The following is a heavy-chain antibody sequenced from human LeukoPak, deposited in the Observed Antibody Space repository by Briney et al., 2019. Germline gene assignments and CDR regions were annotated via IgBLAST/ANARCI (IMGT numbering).Heavy chain of an antibody. CDR2: IYHSGST. Sequence: SETLSLTCTVSGGSISSGGYYWSWLRQPPGRGREWIGYIYHSGSTYYNPSLKSRVTISVDRSKNQFSLKLSSVAAADTAVYYCARGYYYYYMDVWGKGPRSPSP. J-gene: IGHJ6*03. CDR1: GGSISSGGYY. CDR3: ARGYYYYYMDV. V-gene: IGHV4-30-2*01.